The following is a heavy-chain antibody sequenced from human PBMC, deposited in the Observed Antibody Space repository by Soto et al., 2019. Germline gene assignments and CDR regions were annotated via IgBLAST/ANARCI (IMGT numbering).Heavy chain of an antibody. CDR3: ARGGYYYDSSGYYYFDY. Sequence: GESLKISCAASGFTFSSYGMHWVRQAPGKGLEWVAVIWYDGSNKYYADSVKGRFTISRDNSKNTLYLQMNSLRAEDTAVYYCARGGYYYDSSGYYYFDYWGQGTLVTVSS. D-gene: IGHD3-22*01. CDR1: GFTFSSYG. CDR2: IWYDGSNK. V-gene: IGHV3-33*01. J-gene: IGHJ4*02.